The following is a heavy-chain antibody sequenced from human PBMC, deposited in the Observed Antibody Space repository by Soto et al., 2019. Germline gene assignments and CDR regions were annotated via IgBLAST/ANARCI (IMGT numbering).Heavy chain of an antibody. J-gene: IGHJ4*02. D-gene: IGHD1-26*01. CDR2: ISKDSGRAT. Sequence: GGSLRLSCAASGLIFRDWFMSWIRQAPGKGLEWISYISKDSGRATRYADSVKGRVTFTRDTSAGTVYMQLSSLTSEDTAVYYCARDDSGFSGSHYIDYFNYWGQGALVTSPQ. V-gene: IGHV3-11*04. CDR3: ARDDSGFSGSHYIDYFNY. CDR1: GLIFRDWF.